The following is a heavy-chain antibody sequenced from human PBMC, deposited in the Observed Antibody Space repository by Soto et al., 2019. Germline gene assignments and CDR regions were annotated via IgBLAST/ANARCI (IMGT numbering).Heavy chain of an antibody. V-gene: IGHV1-2*02. D-gene: IGHD2-15*01. J-gene: IGHJ6*02. CDR3: ARSDESTPYPLDL. CDR1: GYTFTNYY. CDR2: MHNRSGGT. Sequence: ASVKVSCKAAGYTFTNYYMHWVRQAPGQGLEWMGWMHNRSGGTKYAQAFQDRVTMTRAASISTDYMEATRLRHGDPAVYFCARSDESTPYPLDLWG.